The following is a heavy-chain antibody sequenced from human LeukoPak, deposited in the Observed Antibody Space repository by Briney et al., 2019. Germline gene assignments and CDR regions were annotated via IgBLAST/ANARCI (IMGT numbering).Heavy chain of an antibody. CDR2: IYYSGNI. V-gene: IGHV4-59*07. Sequence: ADTLSLTCTVSGDPISSYYWTWIPQPPGKGLEWIGYIYYSGNINYNPSLKSRVTISVDTSKNQFSLKLSSVTAADTAVYYCARGWGYFDYWGQGTLVPVSS. CDR1: GDPISSYY. D-gene: IGHD3-16*01. CDR3: ARGWGYFDY. J-gene: IGHJ4*02.